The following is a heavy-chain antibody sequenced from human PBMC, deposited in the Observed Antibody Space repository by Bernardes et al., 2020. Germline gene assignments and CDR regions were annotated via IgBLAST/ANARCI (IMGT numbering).Heavy chain of an antibody. J-gene: IGHJ6*03. V-gene: IGHV4-39*01. CDR3: ARGSCSSTSCYTDYYYYYMDV. CDR2: IYYSGST. CDR1: GGSISSSSYY. D-gene: IGHD2-2*02. Sequence: SETLSLTCTVSGGSISSSSYYWGWNRQPPGKGLEWIGSIYYSGSTYYNPSLKSRVTISVDTSKNQFSLKLSSVTAADTAVYYWARGSCSSTSCYTDYYYYYMDVWGKGTTVTVSS.